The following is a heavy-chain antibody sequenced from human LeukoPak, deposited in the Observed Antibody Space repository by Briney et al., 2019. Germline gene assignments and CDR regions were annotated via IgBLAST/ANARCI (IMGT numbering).Heavy chain of an antibody. J-gene: IGHJ6*02. V-gene: IGHV1-2*04. CDR3: ARAPYSSSWYPYYYYYGMDV. Sequence: ASVKVSCKASGGTFSSYAISWVRQAPGQGLEWMGWINPNSGGTNYAQKFQGWVTMTRDTSISTAYMELSRLRSDDTAVYYCARAPYSSSWYPYYYYYGMDVWGQGTTVTVSS. CDR2: INPNSGGT. CDR1: GGTFSSYA. D-gene: IGHD6-13*01.